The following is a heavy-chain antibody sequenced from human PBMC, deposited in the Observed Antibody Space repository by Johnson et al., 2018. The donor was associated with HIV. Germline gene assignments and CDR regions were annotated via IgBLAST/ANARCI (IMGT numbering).Heavy chain of an antibody. J-gene: IGHJ3*02. Sequence: QVQLVESGGGVVQPGRSLRLSCAASGFTFSSYAMHWVRQAPGKGLEWVAVISYAGSIKYYVDSVKGRFTISRDNSKNTLYLQMNSLRVEDTAVYYCARDALLRFLEWFIWGQGTMVTVSS. CDR1: GFTFSSYA. CDR3: ARDALLRFLEWFI. D-gene: IGHD3-3*01. CDR2: ISYAGSIK. V-gene: IGHV3-30*04.